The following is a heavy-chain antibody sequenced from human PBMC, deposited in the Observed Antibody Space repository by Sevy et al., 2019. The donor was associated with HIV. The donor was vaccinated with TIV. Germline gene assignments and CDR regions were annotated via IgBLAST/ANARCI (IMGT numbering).Heavy chain of an antibody. J-gene: IGHJ3*02. CDR3: AKGLGMVQGALLSDDI. V-gene: IGHV3-30*02. Sequence: GALRLSCAASGFSFNSYGMHWVRQAPGKGLEWVAFIRHDGSTKYYVDSAKGRFTISRDNSKNTLYLQMNSLRAEDMAVYYCAKGLGMVQGALLSDDIWGQGTMVTVSS. CDR2: IRHDGSTK. CDR1: GFSFNSYG. D-gene: IGHD3-10*01.